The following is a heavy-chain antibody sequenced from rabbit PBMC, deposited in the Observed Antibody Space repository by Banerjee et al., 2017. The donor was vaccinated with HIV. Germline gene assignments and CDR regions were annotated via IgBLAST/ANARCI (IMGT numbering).Heavy chain of an antibody. CDR1: GFDLSSYW. D-gene: IGHD4-1*01. CDR3: ARDLAGVIGWNFGL. V-gene: IGHV1S40*01. J-gene: IGHJ4*01. Sequence: QSLEESGGDLVKPEGSLTLTCKASGFDLSSYWMSWVRQAPGKGLEWIGCIYTGSSGSTWYASWAKGRFTISKTSSTTVTLQMTSLTAADTATYFCARDLAGVIGWNFGLWGPGPLVTVS. CDR2: IYTGSSGST.